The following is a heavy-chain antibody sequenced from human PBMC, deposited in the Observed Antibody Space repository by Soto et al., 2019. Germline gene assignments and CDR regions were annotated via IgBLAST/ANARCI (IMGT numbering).Heavy chain of an antibody. D-gene: IGHD3-10*01. CDR1: GYTFTSYY. J-gene: IGHJ6*03. CDR2: INPSNGAT. V-gene: IGHV1-46*03. CDR3: ARERSSRDTAYDDSDYYYYYMDV. Sequence: QVQLVQSGAAVKKPGASLKVSCKSSGYTFTSYYIHWVRQAPGQGLEWMGLINPSNGATTHAQRFRGRLTMTRDTSTSTVDMELSSLRSEDTALYFCARERSSRDTAYDDSDYYYYYMDVWGKGTTVTVSS.